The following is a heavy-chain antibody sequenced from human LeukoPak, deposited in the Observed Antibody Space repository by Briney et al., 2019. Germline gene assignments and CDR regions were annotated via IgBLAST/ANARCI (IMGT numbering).Heavy chain of an antibody. Sequence: HPGGSLRLSCAASGFTFDDYAIHWVRQAPGKGLEWVSLISGDGASTYYADSVKGRFTISRDNSKNSLFLQMNSLRTEDTALYYCAKSIQLDPYYYHYPMDVWGQGTTVTVSS. CDR1: GFTFDDYA. D-gene: IGHD1-1*01. J-gene: IGHJ6*02. CDR2: ISGDGAST. V-gene: IGHV3-43*02. CDR3: AKSIQLDPYYYHYPMDV.